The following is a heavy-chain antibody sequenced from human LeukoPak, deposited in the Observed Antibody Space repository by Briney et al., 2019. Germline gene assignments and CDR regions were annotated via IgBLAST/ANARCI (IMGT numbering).Heavy chain of an antibody. J-gene: IGHJ4*02. Sequence: PGGSLRLSCAASGFTFSDYYMSWIRQAPGKGLEWVSYISSSGSTIYYADSVKGRFTISRDNAKNSPYLQMNSLRAEDTAVYYCARGPRHYGSGSYYRGFDYWGQGTLVTVSS. V-gene: IGHV3-11*04. CDR2: ISSSGSTI. CDR3: ARGPRHYGSGSYYRGFDY. D-gene: IGHD3-10*01. CDR1: GFTFSDYY.